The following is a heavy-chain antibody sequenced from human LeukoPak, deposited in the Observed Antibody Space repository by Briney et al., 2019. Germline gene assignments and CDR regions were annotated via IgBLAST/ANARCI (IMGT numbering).Heavy chain of an antibody. CDR3: AARLFYYDSSGYYYADDY. J-gene: IGHJ4*02. D-gene: IGHD3-22*01. CDR1: GYTLTELS. V-gene: IGHV1-24*01. Sequence: VKVSCKVSGYTLTELSMHWVRQAPGKGLEWMGGFDPEDGETIYAQKFQGRVTVTEDTSTDTAYMELRSLRSEDTAVYYCAARLFYYDSSGYYYADDYWGQGTLVTVSS. CDR2: FDPEDGET.